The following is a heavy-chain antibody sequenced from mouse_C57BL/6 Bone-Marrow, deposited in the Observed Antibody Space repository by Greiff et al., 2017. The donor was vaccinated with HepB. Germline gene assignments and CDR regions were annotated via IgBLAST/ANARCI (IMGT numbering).Heavy chain of an antibody. V-gene: IGHV1-22*01. D-gene: IGHD2-3*01. CDR1: GYTFTDYN. J-gene: IGHJ2*01. CDR2: INPNNGGT. CDR3: ARSNDGYPYYFDY. Sequence: SGPELVKPGASVKMSCKASGYTFTDYNMHWVKQSHGKSLEWIGYINPNNGGTSYNQKFKGKATLTVNKSSSTAYMELRSLTSEDSAVYYCARSNDGYPYYFDYWGQGTTLTVSS.